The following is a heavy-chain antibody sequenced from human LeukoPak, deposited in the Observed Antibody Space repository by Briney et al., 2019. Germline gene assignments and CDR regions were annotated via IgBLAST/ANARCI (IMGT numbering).Heavy chain of an antibody. Sequence: GGSLRLSCAASGFRFSTYSMNWVRQAPGKGLQWVSSISSSSSYIYYAGSVKGRFTISRDNAKNSLSLQMNSLRAEDTAVYYCARVGGVYGHHRYDYWGQGALVTVSS. CDR3: ARVGGVYGHHRYDY. J-gene: IGHJ4*02. V-gene: IGHV3-21*01. D-gene: IGHD3-16*01. CDR1: GFRFSTYS. CDR2: ISSSSSYI.